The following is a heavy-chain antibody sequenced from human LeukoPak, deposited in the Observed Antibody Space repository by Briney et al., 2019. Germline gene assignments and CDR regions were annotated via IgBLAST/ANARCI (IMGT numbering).Heavy chain of an antibody. D-gene: IGHD4-11*01. CDR2: IILILGIA. J-gene: IGHJ4*02. CDR1: GGTFSSYA. V-gene: IGHV1-69*04. Sequence: SVKVSCKASGGTFSSYAMSWVRQAPGQGLEWMGRIILILGIANYAQKFQGRVTITADKSTSTAYMELSSLRSEDTAVYYCAKDLDYTTYGYYFDYWGQGTLVTVSS. CDR3: AKDLDYTTYGYYFDY.